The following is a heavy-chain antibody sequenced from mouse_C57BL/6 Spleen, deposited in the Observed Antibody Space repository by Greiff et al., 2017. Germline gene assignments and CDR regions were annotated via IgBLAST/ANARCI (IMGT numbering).Heavy chain of an antibody. CDR1: GYAFSSSW. V-gene: IGHV1-82*01. CDR3: ARNPRYAMDY. J-gene: IGHJ4*01. CDR2: IYPGDGDT. Sequence: QVQLQQSGPELVKPGASVTISCKASGYAFSSSWMTWVKQRPGKGLEWIGRIYPGDGDTNYNGKFKGKATLTADKSSSTAYMQLSSLTSEDSAVYFCARNPRYAMDYWGQGTSVTVSS. D-gene: IGHD2-14*01.